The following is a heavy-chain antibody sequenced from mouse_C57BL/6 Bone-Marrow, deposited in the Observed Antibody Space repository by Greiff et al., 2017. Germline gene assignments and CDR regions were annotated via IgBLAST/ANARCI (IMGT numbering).Heavy chain of an antibody. Sequence: QSGPELVKPGDSVKISCKASGYSFTGYFMNWVMQSHGKSLEWIGRINPYNGDTFYNQKFKGKATLTVDKSSSTAHMELRSLTSEDSAVYYCARSGHYGSSYGYFDVWGTGTTVTVSS. V-gene: IGHV1-20*01. D-gene: IGHD1-1*01. CDR2: INPYNGDT. CDR1: GYSFTGYF. J-gene: IGHJ1*03. CDR3: ARSGHYGSSYGYFDV.